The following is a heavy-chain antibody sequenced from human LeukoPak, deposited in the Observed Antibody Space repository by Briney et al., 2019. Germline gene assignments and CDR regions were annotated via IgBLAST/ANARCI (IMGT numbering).Heavy chain of an antibody. CDR3: AKDKVPYLKVVVITRGIDY. CDR2: IKQDGSGK. V-gene: IGHV3-7*01. Sequence: GGSLRLSCAASGFTFSSYWMSWVRQAPGKGLEWVANIKQDGSGKYYVDSVKGRFTISRDNAKNSLYLQMNSLRAEDTAVYYCAKDKVPYLKVVVITRGIDYWGQGTLVTVSS. D-gene: IGHD3-22*01. J-gene: IGHJ4*02. CDR1: GFTFSSYW.